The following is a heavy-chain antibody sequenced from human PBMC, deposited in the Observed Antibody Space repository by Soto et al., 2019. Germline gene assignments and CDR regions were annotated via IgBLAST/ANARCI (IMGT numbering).Heavy chain of an antibody. Sequence: VQLQQWGAGLLKPSETLSLTCEVSGGSFGGYYWSWIRQPPGKGLEWIGEINHVATTNYNPSLKSRVTISLAMSKNQFSLTLTSVTAADTAVYYCARYYYDSTGYYRSPLGDCGQGTLVTVSS. CDR1: GGSFGGYY. V-gene: IGHV4-34*01. D-gene: IGHD3-22*01. CDR3: ARYYYDSTGYYRSPLGD. J-gene: IGHJ4*02. CDR2: INHVATT.